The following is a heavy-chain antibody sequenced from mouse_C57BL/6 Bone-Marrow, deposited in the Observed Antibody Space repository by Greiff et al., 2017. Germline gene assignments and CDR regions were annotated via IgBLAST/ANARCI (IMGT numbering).Heavy chain of an antibody. CDR1: GYTFPDYY. D-gene: IGHD1-1*02. CDR2: IYPGSGNT. J-gene: IGHJ2*01. Sequence: VQLQQSGAELVRPGASVKLSCKASGYTFPDYYINWVKQRPGQGLEWIARIYPGSGNTYYNEKFKGKATLTAEKSSSTAYMQLSSLTAEDSAVYFCARGWDDWGQGTTLTVSS. V-gene: IGHV1-76*01. CDR3: ARGWDD.